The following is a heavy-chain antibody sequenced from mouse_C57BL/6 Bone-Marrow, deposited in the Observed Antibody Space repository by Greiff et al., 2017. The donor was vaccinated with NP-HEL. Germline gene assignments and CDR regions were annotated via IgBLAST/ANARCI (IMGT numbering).Heavy chain of an antibody. Sequence: EVKLVESGPELVKPGASVKMSCKASGYTFTDYNMHWVKQSHGKSLEWIGYINPNNGGTSYNQKFKGKATLTVNKSSSTAYMELRSLTSEDSAVYYCARERRLRYYFDYWGQGTTLTVSS. CDR1: GYTFTDYN. D-gene: IGHD2-4*01. CDR2: INPNNGGT. CDR3: ARERRLRYYFDY. V-gene: IGHV1-22*01. J-gene: IGHJ2*01.